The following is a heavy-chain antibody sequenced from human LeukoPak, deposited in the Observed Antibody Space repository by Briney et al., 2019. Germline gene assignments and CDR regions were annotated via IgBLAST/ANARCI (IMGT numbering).Heavy chain of an antibody. CDR2: IYTSGST. CDR3: ARLYCDSSGYYRAFDI. D-gene: IGHD3-22*01. Sequence: SETLSLTCTVSGGSISSYYWSWIRQPAGKGLEWIGRIYTSGSTNYNPSLKSRVTMSVDTSKNQFSLKLSSVTAADTAVYYCARLYCDSSGYYRAFDIWGQGTMVTVSS. V-gene: IGHV4-4*07. J-gene: IGHJ3*02. CDR1: GGSISSYY.